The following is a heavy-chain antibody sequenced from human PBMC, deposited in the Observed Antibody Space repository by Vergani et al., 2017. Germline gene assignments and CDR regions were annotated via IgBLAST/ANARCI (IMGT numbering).Heavy chain of an antibody. CDR1: GYSISSTYY. V-gene: IGHV4-38-2*01. CDR3: ARHRGDNDRGGMDV. CDR2: IYHSGST. J-gene: IGHJ6*02. D-gene: IGHD2-21*02. Sequence: QVQLQESGPGLVKPSETLSLTCAFSGYSISSTYYWGWIRQPPGKGLEWIGSIYHSGSTYNNPSLKSRVTISVDTSKNQFSLKLSSVTAADTAVYYCARHRGDNDRGGMDVWGQGTTVTVSS.